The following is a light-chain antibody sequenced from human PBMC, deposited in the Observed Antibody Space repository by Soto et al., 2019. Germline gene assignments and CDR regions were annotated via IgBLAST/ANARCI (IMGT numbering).Light chain of an antibody. CDR3: QSYDSSLSVV. Sequence: QSVLTQPPSVSGAPGQRVTISCTGSSSNIGAGYDVHWYQQVPGTAPKLLISLSIYRASGVPDRFSGSKSGTSASLAITGLQAEDEADYYCQSYDSSLSVVFGGGTQLTVL. CDR2: LSI. V-gene: IGLV1-40*01. J-gene: IGLJ2*01. CDR1: SSNIGAGYD.